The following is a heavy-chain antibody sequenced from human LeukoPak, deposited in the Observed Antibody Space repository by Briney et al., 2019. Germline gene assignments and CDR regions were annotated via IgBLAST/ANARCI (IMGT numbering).Heavy chain of an antibody. CDR3: PRDWQQLASIDY. D-gene: IGHD6-13*01. CDR1: GGTFSGYA. Sequence: ASVKVSCKASGGTFSGYAISWVRQAPGQGLEWMGGIIPIFGTANYAQKFQGRVTITADESTSTAYMELSSLRSEDTAVYSCPRDWQQLASIDYWGQGTLVTVSS. J-gene: IGHJ4*02. V-gene: IGHV1-69*13. CDR2: IIPIFGTA.